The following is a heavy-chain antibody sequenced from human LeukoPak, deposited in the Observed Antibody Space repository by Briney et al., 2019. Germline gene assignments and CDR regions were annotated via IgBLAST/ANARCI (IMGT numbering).Heavy chain of an antibody. V-gene: IGHV3-15*07. CDR3: STLTSRYLPDS. CDR2: IKSKADGETT. CDR1: GFTFTSAW. Sequence: GGSLRLSCGASGFTFTSAWMNWVRQAPGEGLEWDGRIKSKADGETTDYAAPVKGRFTFSRDDSKNMLYLQMNGLKSEDTAVYYCSTLTSRYLPDSWGQGTLVTVSS. J-gene: IGHJ4*02. D-gene: IGHD3-9*01.